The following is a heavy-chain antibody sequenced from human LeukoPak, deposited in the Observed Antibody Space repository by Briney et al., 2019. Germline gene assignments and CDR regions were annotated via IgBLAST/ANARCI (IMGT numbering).Heavy chain of an antibody. D-gene: IGHD6-6*01. CDR1: GFTFRSHA. J-gene: IGHJ4*02. Sequence: PGGSLRLSCVGSGFTFRSHAMSWVRQAPEKGLEFVSGIYENGGTTYHADSVKGRFSISRDNSKNTLYLQMNSLRAEDTAVYYCAKDPLASRPRGFWGDWGQGTLVTVSS. CDR3: AKDPLASRPRGFWGD. V-gene: IGHV3-23*01. CDR2: IYENGGTT.